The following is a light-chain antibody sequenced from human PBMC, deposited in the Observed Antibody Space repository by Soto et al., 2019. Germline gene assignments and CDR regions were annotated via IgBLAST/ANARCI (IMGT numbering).Light chain of an antibody. J-gene: IGLJ2*01. Sequence: QSVLTQPASVSGSPGQSITISCTGTSSDVGGYNYVSWYQQHPGKAPELMIYEVGSRPSGVSHRFSGSKSGNAASPTISGLQAEDEADYYCSSYTSRSTVVFGGGTKVTVL. CDR2: EVG. V-gene: IGLV2-14*01. CDR1: SSDVGGYNY. CDR3: SSYTSRSTVV.